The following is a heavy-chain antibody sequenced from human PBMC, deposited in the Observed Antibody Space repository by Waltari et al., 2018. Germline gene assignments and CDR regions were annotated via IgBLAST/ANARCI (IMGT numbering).Heavy chain of an antibody. V-gene: IGHV3-64*01. Sequence: EVQLVESGGGLVQPGWSLRLSCAASGFTFITYSMHWFRQAPGKGLEYVSAISSNGDSTYYANSVKGRFTISRDNSKNTLYLQMGSLRAEDMAVYYCARVGTSSYFDYWGQGTLVTVSS. D-gene: IGHD1-26*01. CDR3: ARVGTSSYFDY. CDR1: GFTFITYS. CDR2: ISSNGDST. J-gene: IGHJ4*02.